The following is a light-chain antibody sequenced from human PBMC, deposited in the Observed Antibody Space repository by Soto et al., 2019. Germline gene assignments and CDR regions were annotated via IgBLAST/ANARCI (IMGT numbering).Light chain of an antibody. CDR2: EVS. V-gene: IGLV2-8*01. J-gene: IGLJ2*01. Sequence: QAVVTQPPSASGSPGQSVTISCTGTSSDVGGYNYVSWYQQHPGKAPKLMIYEVSKRPSVVPDRFSGSKSGNTASLTVSGLQAEDEADYYCSSYAGSLVVFGGGTKVTVL. CDR3: SSYAGSLVV. CDR1: SSDVGGYNY.